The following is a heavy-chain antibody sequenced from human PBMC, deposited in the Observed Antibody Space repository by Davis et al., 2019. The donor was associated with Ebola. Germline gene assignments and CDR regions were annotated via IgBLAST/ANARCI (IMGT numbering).Heavy chain of an antibody. CDR3: AKDINYGSGSGFDY. J-gene: IGHJ4*02. D-gene: IGHD3-10*01. CDR1: GFTFSSYS. V-gene: IGHV3-21*01. Sequence: PGGSLRLSCAASGFTFSSYSMNWVRQAPGKGLEWVSSISSSSSYIYYADSVKGRFTISRDNAKNSLYLQMNSLRAEDTAVYYCAKDINYGSGSGFDYWGQGTLVTVAS. CDR2: ISSSSSYI.